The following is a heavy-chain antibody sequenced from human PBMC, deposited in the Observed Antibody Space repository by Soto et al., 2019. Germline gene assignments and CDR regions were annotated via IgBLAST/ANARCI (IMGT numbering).Heavy chain of an antibody. J-gene: IGHJ6*02. CDR2: IIPFFHAP. CDR3: AKSRAAAPPRVGMDV. V-gene: IGHV1-69*01. CDR1: GGTFGKNA. Sequence: KVSCKASGGTFGKNAFSWVRQAPGQGLEWMGGIIPFFHAPNYAQKFQGRVTITADESMNMVFMEMSSLRSEDTAIYYCAKSRAAAPPRVGMDVWGQGTTVTVSS. D-gene: IGHD6-25*01.